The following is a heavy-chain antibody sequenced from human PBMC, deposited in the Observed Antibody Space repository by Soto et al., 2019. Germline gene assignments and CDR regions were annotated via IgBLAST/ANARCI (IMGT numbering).Heavy chain of an antibody. CDR3: AKDGFDSYYPDI. D-gene: IGHD5-12*01. CDR1: GFTFDDYA. CDR2: ISWNSGSI. J-gene: IGHJ3*02. V-gene: IGHV3-9*01. Sequence: SLKISCAASGFTFDDYAMHWVRQAPGKGLEWVSGISWNSGSIGYADSVKGRFTISRDNAKNSLYLQMNSLRAEDTALYYCAKDGFDSYYPDIWGQGTMVTVSS.